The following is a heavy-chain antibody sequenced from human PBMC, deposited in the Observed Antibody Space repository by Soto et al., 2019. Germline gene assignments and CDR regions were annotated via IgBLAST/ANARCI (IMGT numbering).Heavy chain of an antibody. V-gene: IGHV3-74*01. CDR1: GLTFSTDW. D-gene: IGHD6-19*01. CDR2: IKGDGSTT. CDR3: ARLSDTSST. Sequence: GGSLRLSCASTGLTFSTDWMHWVRQAPGRGLVWVSRIKGDGSTTNYADSVEGRFTISRDNARNTLYLQMNSLRVEDTAVYYCARLSDTSSTWGQGTLVTVSS. J-gene: IGHJ4*02.